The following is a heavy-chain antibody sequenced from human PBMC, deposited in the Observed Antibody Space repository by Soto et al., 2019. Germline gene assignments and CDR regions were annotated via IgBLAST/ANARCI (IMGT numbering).Heavy chain of an antibody. CDR3: ARQVSTGGHY. D-gene: IGHD2-8*02. CDR1: GYSFATYW. V-gene: IGHV5-51*01. CDR2: IYPGDSDT. J-gene: IGHJ4*02. Sequence: PGESLKISCKASGYSFATYWIGWVRQMPEKGLEWMAIIYPGDSDTRYSPSFQGQVTISADKSISTAYLQWNSLKASDTAMYYCARQVSTGGHYWAQGTLVTVSS.